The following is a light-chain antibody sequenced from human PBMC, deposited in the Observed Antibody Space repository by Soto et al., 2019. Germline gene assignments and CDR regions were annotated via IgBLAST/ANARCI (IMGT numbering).Light chain of an antibody. CDR2: DAS. CDR3: QQRSNWPRGLT. Sequence: EIVLTQSPATLSLSPGERATLSCRASQSVSSYLAWYQQKPGQAPRLLIYDASNRATGIPARFSGSGAGTVVPLTISSLEPEDFAVYFCQQRSNWPRGLTFGGGTKVEIK. J-gene: IGKJ4*01. V-gene: IGKV3-11*01. CDR1: QSVSSY.